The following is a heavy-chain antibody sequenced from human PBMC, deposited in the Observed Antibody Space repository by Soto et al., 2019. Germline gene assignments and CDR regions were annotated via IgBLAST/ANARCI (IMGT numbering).Heavy chain of an antibody. D-gene: IGHD3-16*02. J-gene: IGHJ4*02. CDR3: AKGFMITFGGAIVQYYFEY. Sequence: GGSLRLSCEASGFTFSSYAMSWVRQAPGKGLDWVSAISGSGGSTYYADSVKGRFTISRDNSKNTLYLQMNSLRAEDTAVYYCAKGFMITFGGAIVQYYFEYWGQGTLVTVSS. CDR2: ISGSGGST. V-gene: IGHV3-23*01. CDR1: GFTFSSYA.